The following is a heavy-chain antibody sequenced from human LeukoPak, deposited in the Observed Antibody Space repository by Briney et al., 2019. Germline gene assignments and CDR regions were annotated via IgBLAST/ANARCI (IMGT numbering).Heavy chain of an antibody. Sequence: SETLSLTCTVSGGSISSYYWSWVRQPPGKGLEWIGFVYYTGSTNYSPSLKSRVTISVDTSKNQFSLKLSSVTAADTAVYYCARDYGYYDSSGYLLRVYFDYWGQGTLVTVSS. CDR2: VYYTGST. CDR1: GGSISSYY. CDR3: ARDYGYYDSSGYLLRVYFDY. V-gene: IGHV4-59*12. D-gene: IGHD3-22*01. J-gene: IGHJ4*02.